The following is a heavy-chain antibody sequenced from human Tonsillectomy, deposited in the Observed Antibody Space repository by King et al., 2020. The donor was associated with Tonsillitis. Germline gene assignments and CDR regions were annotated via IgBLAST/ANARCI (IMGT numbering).Heavy chain of an antibody. Sequence: QLVQSGGGLVQPGGSLRLSCAASGFTFSNYWMSWVRQAPGKGLEWVANIKQDGSEKYYVESVKGRFTISRDNAKNSLFLQINSLRVEDTAVYYCARASSYYYDTSGYYPDFDYWGQGTLVTVSS. V-gene: IGHV3-7*01. CDR3: ARASSYYYDTSGYYPDFDY. D-gene: IGHD3-22*01. J-gene: IGHJ4*02. CDR1: GFTFSNYW. CDR2: IKQDGSEK.